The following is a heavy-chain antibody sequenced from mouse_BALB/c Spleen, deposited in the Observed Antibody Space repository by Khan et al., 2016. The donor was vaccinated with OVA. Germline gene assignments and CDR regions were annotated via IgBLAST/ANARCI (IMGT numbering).Heavy chain of an antibody. CDR3: TRVGGGTRFAY. J-gene: IGHJ3*01. CDR1: GYTFTDFT. D-gene: IGHD1-3*01. V-gene: IGHV1S137*01. Sequence: QVQLQQSGAELVRPGVSVKISCKGSGYTFTDFTMHWVKQSHAKSLEWIGVINTYYGDVTYNQMFKGKATMTVDKSSSTAYMELARLTSEDSAIEYCTRVGGGTRFAYWGQGTLVTVSA. CDR2: INTYYGDV.